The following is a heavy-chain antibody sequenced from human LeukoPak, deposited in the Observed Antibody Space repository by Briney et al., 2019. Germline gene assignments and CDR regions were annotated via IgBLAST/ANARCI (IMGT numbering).Heavy chain of an antibody. CDR3: ARDPPPRGYSYGYGYEDY. V-gene: IGHV1-69*04. J-gene: IGHJ4*02. Sequence: SVKVSCKASGGTFSSYTISWVRQAPGQGLEWMGRIIPILGIANYAQKFQSRVTITADKSTSTAYMELSSLRSEDTAVYYCARDPPPRGYSYGYGYEDYWGQGTLVTVSS. D-gene: IGHD5-18*01. CDR2: IIPILGIA. CDR1: GGTFSSYT.